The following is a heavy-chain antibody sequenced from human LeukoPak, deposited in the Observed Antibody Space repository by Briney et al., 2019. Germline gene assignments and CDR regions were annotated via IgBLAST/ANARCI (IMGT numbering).Heavy chain of an antibody. Sequence: SETLSLTCTVSGGSISGYYWSWIRQPAGKGLEWIGRIYTSGNTNYNPSLKSRVTISVDTSKNQFSLKLSSVTAADTAVYYCAREGGSYYVNWFDPWGQGTLVTVSS. J-gene: IGHJ5*02. CDR3: AREGGSYYVNWFDP. CDR2: IYTSGNT. CDR1: GGSISGYY. V-gene: IGHV4-4*07. D-gene: IGHD1-26*01.